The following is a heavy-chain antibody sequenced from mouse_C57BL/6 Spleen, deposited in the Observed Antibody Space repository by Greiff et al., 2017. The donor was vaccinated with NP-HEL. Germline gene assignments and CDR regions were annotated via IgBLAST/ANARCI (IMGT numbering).Heavy chain of an antibody. CDR3: ARNDYDDLYYAMDY. CDR1: GYTFTSYW. Sequence: QVQLKQSGAELVRPGSSVKLSCKASGYTFTSYWMHWVKQRPIQGLEWIGNIDPSDSETHYNQKFKDKATLTVDKSSSTAYMQLSSLTSEDSAVYYCARNDYDDLYYAMDYWGQGTSVTVSS. CDR2: IDPSDSET. V-gene: IGHV1-52*01. J-gene: IGHJ4*01. D-gene: IGHD2-4*01.